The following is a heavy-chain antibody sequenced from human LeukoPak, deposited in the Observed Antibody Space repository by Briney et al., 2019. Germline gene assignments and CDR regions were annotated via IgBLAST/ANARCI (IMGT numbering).Heavy chain of an antibody. CDR2: INQNGSAK. Sequence: GGSLRLSCAASGFTFSSYWMSWGRQAPGEGLELVANINQNGSAKYYVASVKGRFTISRDNAKNSLYLQMNSLRAEDTAVYYCARNQRRFDYGGQGTLVTVSP. D-gene: IGHD1-14*01. V-gene: IGHV3-7*01. CDR3: ARNQRRFDY. CDR1: GFTFSSYW. J-gene: IGHJ4*02.